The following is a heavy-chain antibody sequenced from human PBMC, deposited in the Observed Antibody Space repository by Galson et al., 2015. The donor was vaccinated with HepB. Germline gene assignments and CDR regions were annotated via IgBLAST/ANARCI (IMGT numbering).Heavy chain of an antibody. J-gene: IGHJ4*02. CDR1: GFSVRSNY. D-gene: IGHD3-22*01. CDR2: MYSGGNT. CDR3: ARGIVSNGYYGDF. V-gene: IGHV3-53*01. Sequence: SLRLSCAVSGFSVRSNYMTWVRQAPGKGLEWVSVMYSGGNTYNIDTVKGRFTMSRDISKNTLYLQMDRVRVEDTAMYYCARGIVSNGYYGDFWGQGTLVTVAS.